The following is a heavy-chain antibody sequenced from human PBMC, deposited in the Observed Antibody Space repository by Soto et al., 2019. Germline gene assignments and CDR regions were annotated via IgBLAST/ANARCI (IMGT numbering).Heavy chain of an antibody. CDR1: GFTFSNYG. CDR3: VKDFRGGYDWTHD. Sequence: GGSLRLSCAASGFTFSNYGMHWVRQAPGKGLEWVSLIRGGGGTTNYADSVKGRFAVSRDNSKNMLFLQMNSLRAEDTAVYYCVKDFRGGYDWTHDWGQGTLVTVSS. V-gene: IGHV3-23*01. D-gene: IGHD5-12*01. CDR2: IRGGGGTT. J-gene: IGHJ4*02.